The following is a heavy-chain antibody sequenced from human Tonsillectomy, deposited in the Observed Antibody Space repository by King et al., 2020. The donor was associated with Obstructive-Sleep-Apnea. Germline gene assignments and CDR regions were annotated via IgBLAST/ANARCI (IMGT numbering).Heavy chain of an antibody. D-gene: IGHD1-26*01. V-gene: IGHV3-48*04. CDR2: ISSSSGTI. Sequence: DVQLVESGGGLVQSGGSLRLSCAASGFTFSTYSVNWVRQAPGKGLEWISYISSSSGTIYYADSVKGRFTISRDNVKNSLYLQMNRLRAEDTAVYYCAALGAIVNRDAFDIWGQGTVVTVSS. CDR3: AALGAIVNRDAFDI. J-gene: IGHJ3*02. CDR1: GFTFSTYS.